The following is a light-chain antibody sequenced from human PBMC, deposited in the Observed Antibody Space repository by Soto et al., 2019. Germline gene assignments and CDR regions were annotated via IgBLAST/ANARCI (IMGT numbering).Light chain of an antibody. J-gene: IGKJ5*01. V-gene: IGKV3-15*01. CDR1: QSVSSN. CDR3: QQYNNWPIT. CDR2: GAS. Sequence: EIVMSQSPATLAVSTGQRATLACRASQSVSSNLAWYHQKPGQAPRLLIYGASTRATGIPARFSGSGSGTEFTLTISSLQSEDFAVYYCQQYNNWPITFGQGTRLEIK.